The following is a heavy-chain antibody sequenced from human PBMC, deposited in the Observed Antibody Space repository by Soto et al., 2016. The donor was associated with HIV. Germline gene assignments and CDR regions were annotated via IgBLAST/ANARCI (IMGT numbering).Heavy chain of an antibody. CDR2: IWYDGSNK. J-gene: IGHJ2*01. CDR1: GFTFSSYG. V-gene: IGHV3-33*01. CDR3: ARRGRXVVGXSRGYFDL. Sequence: VQLVESGGGVVQPGRSLRLSCAASGFTFSSYGMHWVRQAPGKGLEWVAVIWYDGSNKYYADSVKGRFTISRDNSKNTLYMQMNSLRAEDTAVYYCARRGRXVVGXSRGYFDLVGPGTLVTVSS. D-gene: IGHD3-22*01.